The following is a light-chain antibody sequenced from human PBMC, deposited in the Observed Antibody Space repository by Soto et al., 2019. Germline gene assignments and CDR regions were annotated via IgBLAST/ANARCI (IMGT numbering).Light chain of an antibody. CDR1: SSDIGRYNYNY. V-gene: IGLV2-14*01. Sequence: QSVLTQPASVSGSPGQSITISCTGTSSDIGRYNYNYVSWYQQHPGKAPKLIIYEVNNRPSGVSDRFSGSKSANTASLTISGLRTDDEADYFCSSYTSRATVVFGTGTKLTVL. CDR2: EVN. CDR3: SSYTSRATVV. J-gene: IGLJ1*01.